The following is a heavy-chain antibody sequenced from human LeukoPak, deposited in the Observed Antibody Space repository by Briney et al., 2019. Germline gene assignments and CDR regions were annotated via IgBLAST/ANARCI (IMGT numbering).Heavy chain of an antibody. J-gene: IGHJ6*02. D-gene: IGHD5-24*01. CDR3: AKDLEGMRSYDHYGMDV. CDR1: GFTFSNYG. Sequence: GRSLRLSCAASGFTFSNYGMHWVRQAPGEGLEWVAVISYAANYKYYADSVKGRFTISRDNSKNTLYLQMNSLRGEDTAVYYCAKDLEGMRSYDHYGMDVWGQGTTVTVSS. CDR2: ISYAANYK. V-gene: IGHV3-30*18.